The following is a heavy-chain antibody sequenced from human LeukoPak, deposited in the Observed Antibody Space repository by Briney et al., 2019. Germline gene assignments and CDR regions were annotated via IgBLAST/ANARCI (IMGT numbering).Heavy chain of an antibody. CDR2: IYYSGST. V-gene: IGHV4-30-4*01. Sequence: SETLSPTCTVSGGSISSGDYYWSWIRQPPGKGLEWIGYIYYSGSTYYNPSLKSRVTISVDTSKNQFSLKLSSVTAADTAVYYCARGSYDILTGYPYWGQGTLVTVSS. CDR1: GGSISSGDYY. J-gene: IGHJ4*02. D-gene: IGHD3-9*01. CDR3: ARGSYDILTGYPY.